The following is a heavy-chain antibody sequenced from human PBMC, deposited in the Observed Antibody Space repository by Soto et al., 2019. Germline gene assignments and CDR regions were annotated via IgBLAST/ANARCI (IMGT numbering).Heavy chain of an antibody. V-gene: IGHV4-39*01. J-gene: IGHJ4*02. CDR2: IYYSGGT. CDR3: ARRNYGSGSYPSYFDY. CDR1: GGSISSSNYY. D-gene: IGHD3-10*01. Sequence: SETLSLTCTVSGGSISSSNYYWGWIRQPPGKGLEWIASIYYSGGTYYNPSLKSRVTISVDTSKNQFSLKLSSVTAADTAVYYCARRNYGSGSYPSYFDYWGQGALVTVS.